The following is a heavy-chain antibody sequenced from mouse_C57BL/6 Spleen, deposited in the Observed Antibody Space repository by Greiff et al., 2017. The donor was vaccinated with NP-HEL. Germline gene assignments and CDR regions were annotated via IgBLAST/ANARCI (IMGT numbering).Heavy chain of an antibody. Sequence: DVMLVESGGGLVKPGGSLKLSCAASGFTFSDYGMHWVRQAPEKGLEWVAYISSGSSTIYYADTVKGRFTISRDNAKNTLFLQMTSLRSEDTAMYYCALQDGYYWAMDYWGQGTSVTVSS. CDR1: GFTFSDYG. CDR2: ISSGSSTI. J-gene: IGHJ4*01. D-gene: IGHD2-3*01. V-gene: IGHV5-17*01. CDR3: ALQDGYYWAMDY.